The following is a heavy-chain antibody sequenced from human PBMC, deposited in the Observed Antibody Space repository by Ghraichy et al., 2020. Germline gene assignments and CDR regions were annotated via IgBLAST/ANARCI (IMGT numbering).Heavy chain of an antibody. CDR3: ARHGGKSWSFYLRL. V-gene: IGHV4-4*09. CDR2: IYTSGST. D-gene: IGHD1-26*01. J-gene: IGHJ4*02. Sequence: SETLSLTCTVSGGSATSYYWSWIRQPPGKGPEWIGYIYTSGSTNYNPSLKSRVTMSIDTSKNQFSLKLNSVTAADTAVYFCARHGGKSWSFYLRLWGQGTLGTVSS. CDR1: GGSATSYY.